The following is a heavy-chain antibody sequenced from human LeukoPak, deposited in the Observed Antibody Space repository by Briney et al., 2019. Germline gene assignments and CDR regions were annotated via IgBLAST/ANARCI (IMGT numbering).Heavy chain of an antibody. D-gene: IGHD2-21*02. V-gene: IGHV3-23*01. CDR3: AKDRVVVVTAILGDFDY. CDR1: GFPFSSYG. CDR2: ISGSGGST. J-gene: IGHJ4*02. Sequence: GSLSLSCAASGFPFSSYGMSWVRPAPGKGLEWVSAISGSGGSTYYADSVKGRFTISRDNSKNTLYLQMNSLRAEDTAVYYCAKDRVVVVTAILGDFDYWGQGTLVTVSS.